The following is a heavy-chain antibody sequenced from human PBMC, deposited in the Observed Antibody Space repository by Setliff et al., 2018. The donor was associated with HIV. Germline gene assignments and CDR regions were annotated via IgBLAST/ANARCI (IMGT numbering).Heavy chain of an antibody. CDR1: GDSISGFY. D-gene: IGHD2-15*01. CDR2: IYSSGST. CDR3: ARRVVLAAAFDY. J-gene: IGHJ4*02. Sequence: PSETLSLTCTVSGDSISGFYWSWIRQPPGKGLECIGYIYSSGSTNCNPSLKSRVTMSVDTSKNQFSLELRSVTAADTAVYYCARRVVLAAAFDYWGQGALVTVS. V-gene: IGHV4-59*08.